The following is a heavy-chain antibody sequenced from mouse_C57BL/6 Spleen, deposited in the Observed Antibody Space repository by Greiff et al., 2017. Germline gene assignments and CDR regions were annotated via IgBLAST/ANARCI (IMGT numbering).Heavy chain of an antibody. Sequence: VQLQQSGAELVRPGASVTLSCKASGYTFTDYEMHWVKQTPVHGLEWIGAIDPETGGTAYNQKFKGKAILTADKSSSTAYMELRSLTSEDSAVYYCTRTLITTVVPPFAYWGQGTLVTVSA. D-gene: IGHD1-1*01. J-gene: IGHJ3*01. CDR2: IDPETGGT. CDR1: GYTFTDYE. V-gene: IGHV1-15*01. CDR3: TRTLITTVVPPFAY.